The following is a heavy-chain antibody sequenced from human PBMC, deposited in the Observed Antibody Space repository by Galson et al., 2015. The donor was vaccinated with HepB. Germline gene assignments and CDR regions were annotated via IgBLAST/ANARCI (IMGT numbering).Heavy chain of an antibody. CDR1: GFTFNSYS. CDR2: ISVSSNTI. CDR3: ARAYNGDYAGVGWDY. Sequence: SLRLSCAASGFTFNSYSMNWVRQAPGKGLEWVSYISVSSNTIYYADSVKGRFTISRDNAKSSLYLQMNSLRDEDTAVYYCARAYNGDYAGVGWDYWGQGTLVTVSS. V-gene: IGHV3-48*02. J-gene: IGHJ4*02. D-gene: IGHD4-17*01.